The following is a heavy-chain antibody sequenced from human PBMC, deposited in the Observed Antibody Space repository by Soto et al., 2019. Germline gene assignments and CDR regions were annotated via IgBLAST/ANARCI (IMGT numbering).Heavy chain of an antibody. Sequence: EVQLVESGGGLVQAGGSLRLSCAVFGFTFSNYEMNWVRQAPGKGLEWVSYISNSCRAIYYAESVKGRFTISRDNAKNYLYLQMTSLRADDTAVYYCARDPEIYSGKFDYGLDVWGQGTTVTVSS. CDR2: ISNSCRAI. D-gene: IGHD4-4*01. J-gene: IGHJ6*02. CDR3: ARDPEIYSGKFDYGLDV. V-gene: IGHV3-48*03. CDR1: GFTFSNYE.